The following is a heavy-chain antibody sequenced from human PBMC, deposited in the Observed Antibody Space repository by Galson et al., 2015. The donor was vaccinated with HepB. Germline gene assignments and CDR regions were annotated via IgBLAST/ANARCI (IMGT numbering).Heavy chain of an antibody. J-gene: IGHJ2*01. CDR1: GYSISISNW. CDR2: IYYSGST. CDR3: ARGAAAEGYFDL. D-gene: IGHD6-13*01. V-gene: IGHV4-28*03. Sequence: SETLSLTCAVSGYSISISNWWGWIRQPPGKGLEWIGDIYYSGSTYYNPSLKGRVTMSVDTSKNQFSLKLSSVTAVDTAVYYCARGAAAEGYFDLWGRGTLVTVSS.